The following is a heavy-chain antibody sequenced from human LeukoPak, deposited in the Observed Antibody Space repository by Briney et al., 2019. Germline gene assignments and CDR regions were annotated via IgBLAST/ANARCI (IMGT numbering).Heavy chain of an antibody. D-gene: IGHD2-15*01. CDR1: GFTFSSYA. CDR2: ISGSGGST. V-gene: IGHV3-23*01. Sequence: GGSLRLSCVASGFTFSSYAMSWVRQAPGKGLEWVSAISGSGGSTYYADSAKGRFTISRDNSKNTLYLQMNSLRAEDTAVYYCAKRPGWYYFDYWGQGTLVTVSS. CDR3: AKRPGWYYFDY. J-gene: IGHJ4*02.